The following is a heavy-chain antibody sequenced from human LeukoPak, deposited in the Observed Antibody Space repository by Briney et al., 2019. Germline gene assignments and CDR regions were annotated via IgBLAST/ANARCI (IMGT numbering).Heavy chain of an antibody. V-gene: IGHV4-30-4*07. D-gene: IGHD1-26*01. CDR2: IYYSGST. CDR1: GGSISSGGYS. J-gene: IGHJ6*03. Sequence: PSETLSLTCAVSGGSISSGGYSWSWIRQPPGKGLEWIGYIYYSGSTYYNPSLKSRVTISVDTSKNQFSLKLSSVTAADTAVYYCAREGLDSGSYSFYYYMDVWGKGTTVTISS. CDR3: AREGLDSGSYSFYYYMDV.